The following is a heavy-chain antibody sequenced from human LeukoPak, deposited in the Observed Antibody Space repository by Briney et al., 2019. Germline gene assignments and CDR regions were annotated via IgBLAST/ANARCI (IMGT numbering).Heavy chain of an antibody. D-gene: IGHD2-2*01. CDR1: GYSFTSYW. V-gene: IGHV5-51*01. J-gene: IGHJ4*02. CDR2: IYPGDSDT. CDR3: ATSQGTSGWAYYFDY. Sequence: GESLKISCKGSGYSFTSYWIGWVRQMPGKGLEWMGIIYPGDSDTRYSPSFQGQVTISADKSISTAYLQWSSLKASGTAMYYCATSQGTSGWAYYFDYWGQGTLITVSS.